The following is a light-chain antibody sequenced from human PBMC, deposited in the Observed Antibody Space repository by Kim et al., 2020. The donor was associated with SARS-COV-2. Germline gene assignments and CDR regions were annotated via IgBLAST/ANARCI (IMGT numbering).Light chain of an antibody. CDR1: VSDVGGYNY. V-gene: IGLV2-14*03. J-gene: IGLJ3*02. Sequence: SITISCTGTVSDVGGYNYVSWYQQHPGKAPKLMIYDVSNRPSGVSNRFSGSKSGNTASLTISGLQAEDEADYYCSSYTSSSTPYWVFGGGTQLTVL. CDR2: DVS. CDR3: SSYTSSSTPYWV.